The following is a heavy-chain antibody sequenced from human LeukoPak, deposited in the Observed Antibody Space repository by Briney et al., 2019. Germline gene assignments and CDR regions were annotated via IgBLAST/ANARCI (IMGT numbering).Heavy chain of an antibody. CDR1: GGSFSGYY. J-gene: IGHJ4*02. CDR3: ARLDDYVWGSPFDY. V-gene: IGHV4-34*01. Sequence: SETLSLTCAVYGGSFSGYYWSWIRQPPGKGLEWIGEINHSGSTNYNPSLKSRVTISVDTSKNQFSLKLSSVTAADTAVYYCARLDDYVWGSPFDYWGQGTLVTVSS. D-gene: IGHD3-16*01. CDR2: INHSGST.